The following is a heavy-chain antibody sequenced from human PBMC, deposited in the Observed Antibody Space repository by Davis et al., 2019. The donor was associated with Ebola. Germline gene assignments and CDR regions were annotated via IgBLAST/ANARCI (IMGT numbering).Heavy chain of an antibody. J-gene: IGHJ4*02. CDR2: LWSNGREK. V-gene: IGHV3-33*01. D-gene: IGHD3-10*01. Sequence: PGGSLRLSCAASGFTLTSYGMHWVRQAPGKGLEWVAGLWSNGREKHYIDSVKDRFTISRDGSKNTLYLDVNSLRAEDTAIYYCARDLAFFSLEPGGGQGTLVTVSS. CDR3: ARDLAFFSLEPG. CDR1: GFTLTSYG.